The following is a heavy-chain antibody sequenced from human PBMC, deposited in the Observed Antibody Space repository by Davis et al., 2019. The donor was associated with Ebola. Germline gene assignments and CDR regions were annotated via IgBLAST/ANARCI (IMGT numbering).Heavy chain of an antibody. CDR1: GGSISSSNW. CDR3: ARHSYYYDSSGYFSGYWYFDL. V-gene: IGHV4-4*02. CDR2: IYHSGST. D-gene: IGHD3-22*01. J-gene: IGHJ2*01. Sequence: SETLSLTCAVSGGSISSSNWWSWVRQPPGKGLEWIGEIYHSGSTNYNPSLKSRVTISVDKSKNQFSLKLSSVTAADTAVYYCARHSYYYDSSGYFSGYWYFDLWGRGTLVTVSS.